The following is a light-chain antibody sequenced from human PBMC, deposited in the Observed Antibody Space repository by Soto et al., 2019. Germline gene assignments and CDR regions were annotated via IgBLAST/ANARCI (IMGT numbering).Light chain of an antibody. V-gene: IGKV1-5*01. CDR1: QSISSW. Sequence: DIQMTQSPSTLSASVGDRVTITCRASQSISSWLAWYQQKPGKAPKLLIYDASSLESGVPSRFSGSGSGTEFTLTISILQPDDFATYYCQQYNSYPTFGPGTKVDIK. CDR2: DAS. CDR3: QQYNSYPT. J-gene: IGKJ3*01.